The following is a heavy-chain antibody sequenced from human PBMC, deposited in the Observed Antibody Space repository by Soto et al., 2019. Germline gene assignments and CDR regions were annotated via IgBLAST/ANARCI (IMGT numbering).Heavy chain of an antibody. CDR3: ASPTPSTYYYGSGSYFYYYGMDV. V-gene: IGHV1-69*06. D-gene: IGHD3-10*01. CDR2: IIPIFGTA. CDR1: GGTFSSYA. J-gene: IGHJ6*02. Sequence: SVKVSCKASGGTFSSYAISWVRQAPGQGLEWMGGIIPIFGTANYAQKFQGRVTITADKSTSTAYMELSSLRSEDTAVYYCASPTPSTYYYGSGSYFYYYGMDVWGQGTTVTVSS.